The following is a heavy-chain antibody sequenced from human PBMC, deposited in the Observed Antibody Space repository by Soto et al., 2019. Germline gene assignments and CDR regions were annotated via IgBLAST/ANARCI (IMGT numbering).Heavy chain of an antibody. D-gene: IGHD3-10*01. CDR3: AKDRGLLWFGEPGYYFDY. Sequence: QSGGSLRLSCAASGFTFSSYAMSWVRQAPGKGLEWVSAISGSGGSTYYADSVKGRFTISRDNSKNTLYLQMNSLRAEDTAVYYCAKDRGLLWFGEPGYYFDYWGQGTLVTGSS. CDR2: ISGSGGST. CDR1: GFTFSSYA. V-gene: IGHV3-23*01. J-gene: IGHJ4*02.